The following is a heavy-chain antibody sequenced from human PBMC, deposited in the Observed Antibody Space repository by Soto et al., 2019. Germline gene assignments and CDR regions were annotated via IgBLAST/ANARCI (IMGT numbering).Heavy chain of an antibody. CDR2: ISYHGKTI. V-gene: IGHV3-30*18. CDR3: TKDPHFDS. J-gene: IGHJ4*02. Sequence: PGGSLRLSCAASGFIFSSYGMHWVRQAPGRGLEWVAAISYHGKTIYYADSVKGRFTISRDNSRKTLDLQMSSLRTEDTAVYYCTKDPHFDSWGQGTRVTVSS. CDR1: GFIFSSYG.